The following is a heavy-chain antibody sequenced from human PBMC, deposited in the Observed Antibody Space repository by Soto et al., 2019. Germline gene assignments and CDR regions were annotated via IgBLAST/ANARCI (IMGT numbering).Heavy chain of an antibody. CDR3: AREAGGQQLTPPPPHYYYMDV. J-gene: IGHJ6*03. CDR1: GFTFSSYG. Sequence: GGSLRLSCAASGFTFSSYGMHWVRQAPGKGLEWVAVIWYDGSNKYYADSVKGRFTISRDNSKNTRYLQMNSLKAEDTAGYYCAREAGGQQLTPPPPHYYYMDVWGKGTTVTVSS. V-gene: IGHV3-33*01. D-gene: IGHD6-13*01. CDR2: IWYDGSNK.